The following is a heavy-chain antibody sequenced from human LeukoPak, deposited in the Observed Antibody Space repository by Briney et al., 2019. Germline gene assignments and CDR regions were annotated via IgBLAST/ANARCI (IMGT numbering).Heavy chain of an antibody. CDR3: ARGNIILIDY. CDR1: GGSISNYY. Sequence: PSETLSLTCTVSGGSISNYYWNWIRQPAGKGLEWIGRIYSSGSTFYSPSLKSRVTMSVDTPKNQFSLKLNSVTAADTAVYYCARGNIILIDYWGQGTLVTVSS. V-gene: IGHV4-4*07. CDR2: IYSSGST. J-gene: IGHJ4*02. D-gene: IGHD1/OR15-1a*01.